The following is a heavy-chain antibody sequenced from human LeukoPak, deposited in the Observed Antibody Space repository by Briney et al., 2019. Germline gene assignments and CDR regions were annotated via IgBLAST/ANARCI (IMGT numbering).Heavy chain of an antibody. CDR1: GGSSNNYY. CDR3: ARESGYYYDTSGYTFDY. V-gene: IGHV4-4*07. J-gene: IGHJ4*02. D-gene: IGHD3-22*01. CDR2: IYTSGST. Sequence: SDTLYLTCTVSGGSSNNYYWRWIRQSAGKGLEWIGRIYTSGSTNYNPSLKSRVSMSVDPSKTQFYLRLRSVTAADTAVYYCARESGYYYDTSGYTFDYWGQGILVTVSS.